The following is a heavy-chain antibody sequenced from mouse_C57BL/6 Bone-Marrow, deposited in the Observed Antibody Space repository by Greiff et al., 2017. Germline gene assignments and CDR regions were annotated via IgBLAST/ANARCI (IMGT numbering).Heavy chain of an antibody. CDR2: IDPENGDT. CDR1: GFNIKDDY. V-gene: IGHV14-4*01. D-gene: IGHD2-1*01. Sequence: VQLKQSGAELVRPGASVKLSCTASGFNIKDDYMHWVKQRPEQGLEWIGWIDPENGDTEYASKFQGKATITADTSSNTAYLQLSSLTSEDTAVYYCTPYGNSFAYWGQGTLVTVSA. J-gene: IGHJ3*01. CDR3: TPYGNSFAY.